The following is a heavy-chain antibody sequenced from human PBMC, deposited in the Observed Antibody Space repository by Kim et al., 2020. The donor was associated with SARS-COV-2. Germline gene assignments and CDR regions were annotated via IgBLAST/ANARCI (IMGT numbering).Heavy chain of an antibody. D-gene: IGHD3-9*01. CDR1: GGTFSSYA. J-gene: IGHJ5*02. V-gene: IGHV1-69*06. CDR3: AREFRRRNGFGWLNRLDP. Sequence: SVKVSCKASGGTFSSYAISWVRQAPGQGLEWMGGIIPIFGTANYAQKFQGRVTITADKSTSTAYMERSSLRAEDTAGYYCAREFRRRNGFGWLNRLDPW. CDR2: IIPIFGTA.